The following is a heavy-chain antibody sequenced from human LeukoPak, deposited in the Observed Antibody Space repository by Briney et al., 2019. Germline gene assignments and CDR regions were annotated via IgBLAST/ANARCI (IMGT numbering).Heavy chain of an antibody. J-gene: IGHJ4*02. V-gene: IGHV3-23*01. Sequence: GGSQRLSCAGSGFTFNSYAMSWVRQAPGKGLEWVSAIRDRGGSTYYADSVKGRFTISRDNSKNTLYLQMNSLRAEDTAVYYCAKSGGFLGMAVAANLLYYFDYWGQGTLVTVSS. CDR1: GFTFNSYA. D-gene: IGHD6-19*01. CDR2: IRDRGGST. CDR3: AKSGGFLGMAVAANLLYYFDY.